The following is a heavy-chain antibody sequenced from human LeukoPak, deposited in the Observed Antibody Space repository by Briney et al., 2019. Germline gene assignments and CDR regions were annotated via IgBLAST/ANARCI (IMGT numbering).Heavy chain of an antibody. CDR2: IYSSGTT. CDR1: GGSISRYY. Sequence: PSETLSLTCSVLGGSISRYYWSWVRQPPGKEPEWIGYIYSSGTTDSKPDLKSRVTISVDTSKKQFSLKLITVTAADKAVYYCVRHESGWRGAFDIWGQGTMVTVSS. V-gene: IGHV4-59*08. J-gene: IGHJ3*02. CDR3: VRHESGWRGAFDI. D-gene: IGHD2-15*01.